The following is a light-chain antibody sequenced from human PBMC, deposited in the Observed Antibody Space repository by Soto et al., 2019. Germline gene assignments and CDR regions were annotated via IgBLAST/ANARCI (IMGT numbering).Light chain of an antibody. J-gene: IGKJ4*01. Sequence: EMVLTQSPATLSLSPGESATLSCRASQSVGHNFAWYQQKSGQPPRLLIHTASSRATGIPARFSGSGSRTDFTLTTSSLEPEDIAVYYCQERSSRPRATFGGGTKVEMK. CDR1: QSVGHN. V-gene: IGKV3-11*01. CDR3: QERSSRPRAT. CDR2: TAS.